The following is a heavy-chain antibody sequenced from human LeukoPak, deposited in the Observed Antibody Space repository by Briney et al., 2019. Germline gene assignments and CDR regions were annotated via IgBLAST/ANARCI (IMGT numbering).Heavy chain of an antibody. J-gene: IGHJ5*02. D-gene: IGHD2-8*01. CDR2: INAGNGNT. V-gene: IGHV1-3*03. CDR1: GYTFTSYA. Sequence: ASVKVSCKASGYTFTSYAMHWVRQAPGQRLEWMGWINAGNGNTKYSQEFQGRVTITRDTSASTAYMELSSLRSEDMAVYYCARGHCTNGVCSWDWFDPWGQGTLVTVSS. CDR3: ARGHCTNGVCSWDWFDP.